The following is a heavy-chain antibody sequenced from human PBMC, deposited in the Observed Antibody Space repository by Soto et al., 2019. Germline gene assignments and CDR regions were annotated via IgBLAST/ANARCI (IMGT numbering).Heavy chain of an antibody. D-gene: IGHD3-10*01. V-gene: IGHV3-7*01. Sequence: PRGFLLLSCASSVFTFSNYWMSWVRQAPGKGLEWVANIKQDGSERFYVDSVKGRFTISRDNAKNSLYLQMNSLRAEDTAVYYCARDETYYYGSGPVGGPGTMVTVSS. J-gene: IGHJ4*02. CDR2: IKQDGSER. CDR1: VFTFSNYW. CDR3: ARDETYYYGSGPV.